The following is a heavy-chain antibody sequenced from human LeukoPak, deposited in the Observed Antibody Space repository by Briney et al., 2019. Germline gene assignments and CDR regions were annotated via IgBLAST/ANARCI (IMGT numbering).Heavy chain of an antibody. Sequence: ASVKVSCKASGYTFTGYYMHWVRQAPGQGLEWMGWINPNSGGTNYAQKFQGRVTMTRDTSISTAYMELSRPRSDDTAVYYCARGLMVYAHLGNWFDPWGQGTLVTVSS. J-gene: IGHJ5*02. D-gene: IGHD2-8*01. CDR1: GYTFTGYY. CDR3: ARGLMVYAHLGNWFDP. V-gene: IGHV1-2*02. CDR2: INPNSGGT.